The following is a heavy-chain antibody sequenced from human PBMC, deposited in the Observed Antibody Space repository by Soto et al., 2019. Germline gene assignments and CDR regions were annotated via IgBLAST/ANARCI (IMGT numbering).Heavy chain of an antibody. J-gene: IGHJ4*02. D-gene: IGHD6-19*01. V-gene: IGHV3-7*02. CDR1: GLTFNNYC. Sequence: EVQLVESGGGLVQPGGSLRLSCVASGLTFNNYCMTWIRQAPGKGLEWVANIKADGSEKNYVDSVKGRFTISRDNAKISLSLQMNSLRVEDTGIYYCARGRAVAVWGQGTLVIVSS. CDR3: ARGRAVAV. CDR2: IKADGSEK.